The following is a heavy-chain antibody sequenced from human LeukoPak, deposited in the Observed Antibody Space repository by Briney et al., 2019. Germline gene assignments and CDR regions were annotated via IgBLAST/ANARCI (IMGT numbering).Heavy chain of an antibody. CDR1: GGTFSSYA. CDR2: IIPIFGTA. D-gene: IGHD2-2*01. CDR3: ASLGYCSSTSCYPGVRNAFDI. Sequence: GASVKVSCRASGGTFSSYAISWVRQAPGQGLEWMGRIIPIFGTANYAQKFQGRVTVTADESTSTAYMELSSLRSEDTAVYYCASLGYCSSTSCYPGVRNAFDIWGQGTMVTVSS. V-gene: IGHV1-69*13. J-gene: IGHJ3*02.